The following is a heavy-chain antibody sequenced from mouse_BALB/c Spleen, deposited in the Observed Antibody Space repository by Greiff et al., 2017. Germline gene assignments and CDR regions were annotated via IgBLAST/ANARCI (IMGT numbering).Heavy chain of an antibody. CDR2: IWAGGST. CDR1: GFSLTSYG. V-gene: IGHV2-9*02. CDR3: ARDYYGSSYDYAMDY. D-gene: IGHD1-1*01. J-gene: IGHJ4*01. Sequence: QVQLQQSGPGLVAPSQSLSITCTVSGFSLTSYGVHWVRQPPGKGLEWLGVIWAGGSTNYNSALMSRLSISKDNSKSQVFLKMNSLQTDDTAMYYCARDYYGSSYDYAMDYWGQGTSVTVSS.